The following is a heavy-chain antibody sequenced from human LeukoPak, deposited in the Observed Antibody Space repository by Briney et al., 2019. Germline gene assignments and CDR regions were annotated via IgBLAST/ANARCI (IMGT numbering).Heavy chain of an antibody. J-gene: IGHJ4*02. CDR3: ARDSGDYGIDY. CDR1: GGSISSGDYS. CDR2: IYYSGGT. V-gene: IGHV4-31*03. D-gene: IGHD3-16*01. Sequence: PSQTLSLTCTVSGGSISSGDYSWSWIRQHPGKGLEWIGYIYYSGGTSYNPSLKSRVTISVDTSKNQFSLRLSSVVAADTAVYYCARDSGDYGIDYWGQGTLVTVSS.